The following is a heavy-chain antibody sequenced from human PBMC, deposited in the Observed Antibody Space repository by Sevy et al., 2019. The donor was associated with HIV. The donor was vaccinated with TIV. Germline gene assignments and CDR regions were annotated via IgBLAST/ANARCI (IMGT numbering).Heavy chain of an antibody. D-gene: IGHD4-17*01. CDR2: ISSSGSTI. CDR1: GFTFSSYE. Sequence: GGSLRLSCAASGFTFSSYEMNWVRQAPGKGLEWVSYISSSGSTIYYADSVKGRFTISRDNAKNSLYLQMNSLRAEDMAVYYCAREVGGDYTAYYFDYWGQGTLVTVSS. CDR3: AREVGGDYTAYYFDY. V-gene: IGHV3-48*03. J-gene: IGHJ4*02.